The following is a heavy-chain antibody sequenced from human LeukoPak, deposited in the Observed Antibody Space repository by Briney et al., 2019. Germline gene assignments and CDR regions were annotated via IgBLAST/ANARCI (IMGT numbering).Heavy chain of an antibody. V-gene: IGHV3-7*01. D-gene: IGHD2-2*01. CDR2: IKQDGSEK. CDR1: GFTFSSYW. CDR3: AREYQLLSSNNWFDP. Sequence: GGSLRLSCAASGFTFSSYWMSWVRQAPGKGLEWVANIKQDGSEKYYVDSVKGRFTISRDNAKNSLYLQMNSLRAEDTAVYYCAREYQLLSSNNWFDPWGQGTLVTVSS. J-gene: IGHJ5*02.